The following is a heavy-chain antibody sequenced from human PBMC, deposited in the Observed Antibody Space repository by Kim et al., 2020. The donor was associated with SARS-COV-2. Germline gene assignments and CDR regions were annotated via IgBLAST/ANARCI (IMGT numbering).Heavy chain of an antibody. J-gene: IGHJ6*01. V-gene: IGHV3-11*04. D-gene: IGHD6-13*01. CDR1: GFTFSDYY. Sequence: GGSLRLSCAASGFTFSDYYMSWIRQAPGKGLEWVSYISSSSSTIYYADSVKGRFTISRDNAKNSLYLQMNSLRAEDTAVYYCARDSIEVAGNSYHYGMDVWGQGTTVTVSS. CDR2: ISSSSSTI. CDR3: ARDSIEVAGNSYHYGMDV.